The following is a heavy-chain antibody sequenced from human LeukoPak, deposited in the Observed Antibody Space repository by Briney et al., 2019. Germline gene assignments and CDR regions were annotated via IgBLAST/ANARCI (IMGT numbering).Heavy chain of an antibody. J-gene: IGHJ4*02. V-gene: IGHV3-74*01. CDR2: INSDGSIT. CDR3: VSLGYSSSSVRY. Sequence: GGSLRLSCAASEFSVGSNYMTWVRQAPGKGLVWVSRINSDGSITSYADSVKGRFTISRDNAKNTLYLQMNSLRAEDTAVYFCVSLGYSSSSVRYWGQGTLVTVSS. CDR1: EFSVGSNY. D-gene: IGHD6-6*01.